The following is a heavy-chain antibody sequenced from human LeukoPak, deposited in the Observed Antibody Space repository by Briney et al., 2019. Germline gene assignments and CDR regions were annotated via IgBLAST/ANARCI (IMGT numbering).Heavy chain of an antibody. Sequence: GGSLRLSCAASGFTFRIYAMSWLREAPGKGVEWVSAISGSGGSTYYADSVKGRFTISRDNSMNTLYLQMNSLRAEDTAVYYCAKYNWKSNRKVNFDYWGQGTMVTVSS. V-gene: IGHV3-23*01. CDR3: AKYNWKSNRKVNFDY. CDR2: ISGSGGST. D-gene: IGHD1-20*01. J-gene: IGHJ4*02. CDR1: GFTFRIYA.